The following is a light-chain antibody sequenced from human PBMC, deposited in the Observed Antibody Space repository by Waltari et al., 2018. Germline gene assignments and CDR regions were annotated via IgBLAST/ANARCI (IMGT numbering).Light chain of an antibody. V-gene: IGKV1-39*01. CDR3: QQSYSTLVT. J-gene: IGKJ4*01. Sequence: DIQMTQSPSSLSASVGDRVTVTCRASQGISNFLNWYQQKPGKAPKLLIYTASTLQSGVPSRFSGSGSGTDFTLTINSLQPEDFASYYCQQSYSTLVTFGGGTKVEIK. CDR2: TAS. CDR1: QGISNF.